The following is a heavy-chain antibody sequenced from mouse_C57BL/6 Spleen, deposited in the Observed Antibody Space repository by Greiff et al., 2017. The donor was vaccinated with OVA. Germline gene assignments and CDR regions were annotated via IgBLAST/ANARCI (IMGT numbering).Heavy chain of an antibody. CDR2: ISYDGSN. CDR1: GYSITSGYY. V-gene: IGHV3-6*01. Sequence: EVKLMESGPGLVKPSQSLSLTCSVTGYSITSGYYWNWIRQFPGNKLEWMGYISYDGSNNYNPSLKNRTSITRDTSKNQFFLKLNSVTTEDAATYYCARVSGSQAMDYWGQGTSVTVSS. CDR3: ARVSGSQAMDY. D-gene: IGHD1-3*01. J-gene: IGHJ4*01.